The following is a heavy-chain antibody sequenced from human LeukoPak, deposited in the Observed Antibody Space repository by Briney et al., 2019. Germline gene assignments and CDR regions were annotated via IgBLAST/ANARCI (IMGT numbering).Heavy chain of an antibody. D-gene: IGHD1-7*01. CDR3: AKVRVVYNWNYAYYFDD. V-gene: IGHV3-30*18. CDR1: GFTFSNYA. CDR2: ISFDGSDK. J-gene: IGHJ4*02. Sequence: GGSLRLSCAASGFTFSNYAMHWVRQAPGKGLEWVSIISFDGSDKYYADSVKGRSTVSRDNSKNTLYLQMNSLRAEDTAVYYCAKVRVVYNWNYAYYFDDWGQGTLVTVSS.